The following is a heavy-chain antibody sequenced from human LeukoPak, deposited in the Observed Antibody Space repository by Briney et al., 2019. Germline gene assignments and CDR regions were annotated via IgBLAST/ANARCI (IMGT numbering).Heavy chain of an antibody. V-gene: IGHV3-15*01. CDR3: TTKGSVAGTTRGLFDY. J-gene: IGHJ4*02. D-gene: IGHD6-19*01. Sequence: GGSLRLSCAASGFTFSNALMTWVRQAPRKGLEWVGRVKSKTDCGTTDYAAPVKGRFTISRDDSKNTLYLQMDSLKTEDTAVYYCTTKGSVAGTTRGLFDYWGQGTLVTVSS. CDR2: VKSKTDCGTT. CDR1: GFTFSNAL.